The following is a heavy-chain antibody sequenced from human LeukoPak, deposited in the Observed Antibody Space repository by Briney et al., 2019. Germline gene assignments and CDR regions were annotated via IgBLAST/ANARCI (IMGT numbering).Heavy chain of an antibody. V-gene: IGHV3-66*01. CDR3: ARERMIDGTDDAFDI. CDR1: GFTFSSYG. D-gene: IGHD1-14*01. J-gene: IGHJ3*02. CDR2: IYSGGST. Sequence: GGSLRLSCAASGFTFSSYGMGWVRQAPGKGLEWVSVIYSGGSTYYADSVKGRFTISRDNSKNTLYLQMNSLRAEDTAVYYCARERMIDGTDDAFDIWGQGTMVTVSS.